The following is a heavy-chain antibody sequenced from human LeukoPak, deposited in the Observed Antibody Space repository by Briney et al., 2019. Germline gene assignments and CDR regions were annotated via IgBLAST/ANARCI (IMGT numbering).Heavy chain of an antibody. J-gene: IGHJ3*02. CDR3: AREYGAGSSGYQSAFDI. V-gene: IGHV3-30-3*01. CDR2: ISYDGSNK. D-gene: IGHD3-22*01. CDR1: GFTFSSYA. Sequence: GGSLRLSCAASGFTFSSYAMHWVRQAPGKGLEWVAVISYDGSNKYYADSVKGRFTISRDNSKNTLYLQMNSLRAEDTAVYYCAREYGAGSSGYQSAFDIWGQGTMVTVSS.